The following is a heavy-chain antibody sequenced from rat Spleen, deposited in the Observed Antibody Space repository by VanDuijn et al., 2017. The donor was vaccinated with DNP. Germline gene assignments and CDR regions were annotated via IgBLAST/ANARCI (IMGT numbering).Heavy chain of an antibody. D-gene: IGHD1-11*01. CDR1: AYSITSNY. CDR2: ISYTGST. CDR3: ARGLNYGGYIYSWYFDF. Sequence: EMQLQESGPGLVRPSQSLSLTCSVTAYSITSNYWGWIRKFPGNKMEWIGHISYTGSTSYNPSLESRVSVTRDTSKNQFFLQLNSVTTEDTATYYCARGLNYGGYIYSWYFDFWGPGTMVTVSS. V-gene: IGHV3-1*01. J-gene: IGHJ1*01.